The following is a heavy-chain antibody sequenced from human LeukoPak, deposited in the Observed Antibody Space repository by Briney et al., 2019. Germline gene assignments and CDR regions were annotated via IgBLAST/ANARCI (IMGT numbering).Heavy chain of an antibody. D-gene: IGHD3-22*01. J-gene: IGHJ4*02. CDR2: VSSSGST. Sequence: SDTLSLTCSVSGDSISYFYWSWIRQAAGKGLEWIGRVSSSGSTDYNASLKSRVTMSVDTSKNQFSLKLSSVTAADTAVYYCARMDDTNDYYIWYFDYWGQGTLVTVSS. V-gene: IGHV4-4*07. CDR1: GDSISYFY. CDR3: ARMDDTNDYYIWYFDY.